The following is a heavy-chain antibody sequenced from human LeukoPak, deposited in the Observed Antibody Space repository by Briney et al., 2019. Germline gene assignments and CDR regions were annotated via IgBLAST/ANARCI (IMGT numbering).Heavy chain of an antibody. Sequence: GESLKISCQGSGYSFASYWIGWVRQMPGKGLDWMGIIYPGDSDTRYSPSFQGQVTISADKSINTAYLQWSSLKAPDTAMYFCARQGSYFDYWGQGSLVTVSS. CDR1: GYSFASYW. CDR2: IYPGDSDT. CDR3: ARQGSYFDY. J-gene: IGHJ4*02. V-gene: IGHV5-51*01. D-gene: IGHD3-10*01.